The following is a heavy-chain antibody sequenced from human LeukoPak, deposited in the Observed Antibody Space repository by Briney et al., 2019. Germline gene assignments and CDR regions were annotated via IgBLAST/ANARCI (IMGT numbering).Heavy chain of an antibody. Sequence: PSETLPLTCTVSGGSISSSSYYWSWIRQPPGKGLEWIGCIYYSGYTNYKSSLKSRVTISVDTSKNQFSLKLSSVTAADTAVYYCARTTMVRGTYYMDVWGKGTTVTVSS. CDR1: GGSISSSSYY. D-gene: IGHD3-10*01. CDR2: IYYSGYT. V-gene: IGHV4-61*01. J-gene: IGHJ6*03. CDR3: ARTTMVRGTYYMDV.